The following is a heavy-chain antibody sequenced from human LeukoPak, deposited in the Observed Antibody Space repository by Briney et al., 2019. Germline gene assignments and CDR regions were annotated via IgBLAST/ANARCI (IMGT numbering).Heavy chain of an antibody. Sequence: GGSLRLSCAASGFTFSSYAMSWVRPAPGKGLEWVSAISGSGGSTYYADSVKGRFTISRDNSKNTLYLQMNSLRAEDTAVYYCAKVTYDFWSGYYGGGLIDYWGQGTLVTVAS. CDR1: GFTFSSYA. J-gene: IGHJ4*02. D-gene: IGHD3-3*01. V-gene: IGHV3-23*01. CDR3: AKVTYDFWSGYYGGGLIDY. CDR2: ISGSGGST.